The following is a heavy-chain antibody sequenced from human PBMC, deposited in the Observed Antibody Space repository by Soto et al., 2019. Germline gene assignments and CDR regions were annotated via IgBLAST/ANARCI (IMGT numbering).Heavy chain of an antibody. Sequence: TFEAYTMHWVRQAPGKGLEWVSLITWDGINIEYADSVRGRFTISRDNSKNSLYLQMNGLRHEDTAFYYCAKDGIAWHWGQGTLVTVSS. CDR1: TFEAYT. J-gene: IGHJ4*02. CDR2: ITWDGINI. D-gene: IGHD2-15*01. V-gene: IGHV3-43*01. CDR3: AKDGIAWH.